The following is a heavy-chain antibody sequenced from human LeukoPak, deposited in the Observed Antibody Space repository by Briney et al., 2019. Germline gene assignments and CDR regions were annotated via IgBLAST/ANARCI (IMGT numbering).Heavy chain of an antibody. CDR1: GGSISSSSYY. J-gene: IGHJ3*02. V-gene: IGHV4-39*07. CDR2: IYYSGST. D-gene: IGHD5-24*01. CDR3: ARDRRDGYNSVNFDAFDI. Sequence: PSETLSLTCTVSGGSISSSSYYWGWIRQPPGKGLEWIGSIYYSGSTYYNPSLKSRVTISVDTSKNQFSLKLSSVTAADTAVYYCARDRRDGYNSVNFDAFDIWGQGTMVTVSS.